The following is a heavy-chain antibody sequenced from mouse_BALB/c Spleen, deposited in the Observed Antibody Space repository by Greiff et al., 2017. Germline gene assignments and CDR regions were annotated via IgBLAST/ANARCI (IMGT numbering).Heavy chain of an antibody. CDR2: ISSGGSYT. J-gene: IGHJ3*01. CDR1: GFTFSSYG. CDR3: ARHRKPFAY. V-gene: IGHV5-6*01. Sequence: EVKLMESGGDLVKPGGSLKLSCAASGFTFSSYGMSWVRQTPDKRLEWVATISSGGSYTYYPDSVKGRFTISRDNAKNTLYLQMSSLKSEDTAMYYCARHRKPFAYWGQGTLVTVSA.